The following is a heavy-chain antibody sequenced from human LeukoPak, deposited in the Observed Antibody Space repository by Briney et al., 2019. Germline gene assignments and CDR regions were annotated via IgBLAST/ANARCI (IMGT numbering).Heavy chain of an antibody. CDR3: AGRPTGYSSGYIH. V-gene: IGHV3-53*01. CDR2: ISGSAHKI. D-gene: IGHD5-18*01. CDR1: GFTVSSSY. J-gene: IGHJ4*02. Sequence: GGSLRPSCAASGFTVSSSYVSWVRQAPEKGLDWVSVISGSAHKIRYADSVKGRFTISRDNSENIVYLQMNNLRVEDTAVYYCAGRPTGYSSGYIHWGQGTLVTVSS.